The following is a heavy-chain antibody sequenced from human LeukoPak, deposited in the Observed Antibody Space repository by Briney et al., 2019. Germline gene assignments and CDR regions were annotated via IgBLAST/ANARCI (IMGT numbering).Heavy chain of an antibody. CDR2: IYYSGST. D-gene: IGHD3-22*01. Sequence: SETLSLTCTVSGGSISSSSYYWGWIRQPPGKGLEWIGSIYYSGSTYYNPSLKSRVTISVDTSKNQFSLKLSSVTAADTAVYYCATQSRDYYDSSGYSDAFDIWGQGTMVTVSS. V-gene: IGHV4-39*07. J-gene: IGHJ3*02. CDR1: GGSISSSSYY. CDR3: ATQSRDYYDSSGYSDAFDI.